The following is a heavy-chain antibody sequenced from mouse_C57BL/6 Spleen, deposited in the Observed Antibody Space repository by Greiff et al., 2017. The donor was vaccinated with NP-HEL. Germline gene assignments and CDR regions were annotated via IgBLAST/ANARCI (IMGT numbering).Heavy chain of an antibody. J-gene: IGHJ2*01. CDR3: ARHVTNWDDFDY. CDR2: ISSGGSYT. CDR1: GFTFSSYG. Sequence: EVKLMESGGDLVKPGGSLKLSCAASGFTFSSYGMSWVRQTPDKRLEWVATISSGGSYTYYPDSVKGRFTISRDNAKNTLYLQMSSLKSEDTAMYYCARHVTNWDDFDYWGQGTTLTVSS. D-gene: IGHD4-1*02. V-gene: IGHV5-6*01.